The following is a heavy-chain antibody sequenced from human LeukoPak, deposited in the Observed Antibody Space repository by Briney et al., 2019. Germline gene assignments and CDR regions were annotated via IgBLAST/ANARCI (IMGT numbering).Heavy chain of an antibody. D-gene: IGHD6-19*01. Sequence: SETLSLTCAVYGGSFSGYYWSWIRQPPGKGLEWIGEINHSGSTNYNPSLKSRVTISVDTSKNQFSLKMRSVTATDTAVYYCARLPVAGPLSEGFDIWGQGTLVTVSS. J-gene: IGHJ3*02. V-gene: IGHV4-34*01. CDR2: INHSGST. CDR1: GGSFSGYY. CDR3: ARLPVAGPLSEGFDI.